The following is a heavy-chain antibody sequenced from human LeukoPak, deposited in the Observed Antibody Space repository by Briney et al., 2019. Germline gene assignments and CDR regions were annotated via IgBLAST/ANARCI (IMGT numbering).Heavy chain of an antibody. CDR2: IRYDGSNK. J-gene: IGHJ6*03. CDR3: AKGRGWEASYYYYYMDV. D-gene: IGHD1-26*01. Sequence: PGGSLRLSCAASGFTFSSYGMHWVRRAPGKGLEWVAFIRYDGSNKYYTDSVKGRFTISRDNSKSTLYLQMNSLRAEDTAVYYCAKGRGWEASYYYYYMDVWGKGTTVTISS. V-gene: IGHV3-30*02. CDR1: GFTFSSYG.